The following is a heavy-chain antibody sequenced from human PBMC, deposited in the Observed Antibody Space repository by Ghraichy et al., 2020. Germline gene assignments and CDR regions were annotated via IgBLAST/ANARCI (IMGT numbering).Heavy chain of an antibody. CDR3: ARGPLITMVRGVVDY. D-gene: IGHD3-10*01. J-gene: IGHJ4*02. V-gene: IGHV4-34*01. CDR1: GGSFSGYY. CDR2: INHSGST. Sequence: SETLSLTCAVYGGSFSGYYWSWIRQPPGKGLEWIGEINHSGSTNYNPSLKSRVTISVDTSKNQFSLKLSSVTAADTAVYYCARGPLITMVRGVVDYWGQGTLVTVSS.